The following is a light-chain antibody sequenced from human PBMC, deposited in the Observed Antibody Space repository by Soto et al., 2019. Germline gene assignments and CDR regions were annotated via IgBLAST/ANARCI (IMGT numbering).Light chain of an antibody. CDR2: EGS. CDR1: SSDVGSYNL. Sequence: QSALTQPATVSGSPGQSITISCTGTSSDVGSYNLVSWYRQHPGKAPKLMIYEGSKRPSGVSNRVSGSKSGNTASLTISGLQAEDEADYYCCSYAGSSTVVFVGGTKLTVL. V-gene: IGLV2-23*01. J-gene: IGLJ2*01. CDR3: CSYAGSSTVV.